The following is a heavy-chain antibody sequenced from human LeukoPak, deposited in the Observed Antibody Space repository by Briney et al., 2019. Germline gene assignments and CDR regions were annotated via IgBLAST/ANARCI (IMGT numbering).Heavy chain of an antibody. CDR3: ARHYYGAGSYYLGY. D-gene: IGHD3-10*01. Sequence: ASVKVSCKASGYTFTSYGISWVRQAPGQGVEGMGWISTYNGNTNYAQRLQGRVTITTDTSTSTAYMELRSLRSADTAMYYCARHYYGAGSYYLGYWGQGTLVTVSS. CDR2: ISTYNGNT. V-gene: IGHV1-18*04. J-gene: IGHJ4*02. CDR1: GYTFTSYG.